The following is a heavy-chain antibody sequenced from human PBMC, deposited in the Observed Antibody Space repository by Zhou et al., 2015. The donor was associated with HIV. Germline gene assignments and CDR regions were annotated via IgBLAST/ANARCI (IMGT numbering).Heavy chain of an antibody. CDR3: ARSSVNHEYAFDI. D-gene: IGHD3-22*01. CDR1: GGTFSGSD. V-gene: IGHV1-69*17. CDR2: ITPMFDIH. Sequence: QVQLVQSGAEVKKPGSSVKVSCKASGGTFSGSDLSWVRQAPGQGLEWMGGITPMFDIHNYAQKFRARLNITVDKSTSTAYMELSSLTSEDAATYFCARSSVNHEYAFDIWGQGTKVIVSS. J-gene: IGHJ3*02.